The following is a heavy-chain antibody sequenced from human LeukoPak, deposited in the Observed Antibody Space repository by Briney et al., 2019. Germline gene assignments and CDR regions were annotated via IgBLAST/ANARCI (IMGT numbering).Heavy chain of an antibody. V-gene: IGHV3-23*01. CDR1: GFTFSNCA. J-gene: IGHJ4*02. CDR3: ARRSGIAVAGAFDY. D-gene: IGHD6-19*01. CDR2: ISGSGDST. Sequence: PGGSLRLSCAASGFTFSNCAMRWVRQAPGKGLGWVSGISGSGDSTYYADSVKGRFTISRDNSKNTLYLQMNSLRAEDTAVYYCARRSGIAVAGAFDYWGQGTLVTVSS.